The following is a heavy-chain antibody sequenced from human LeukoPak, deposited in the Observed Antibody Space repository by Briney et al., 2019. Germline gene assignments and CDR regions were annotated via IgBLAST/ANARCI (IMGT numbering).Heavy chain of an antibody. CDR2: ISGNTGNT. D-gene: IGHD1-26*01. Sequence: ASVKVSCKPSGYTFTTYGISWVRQAPGQGLEWMGWISGNTGNTNYAQKLQGRVTMTTDTSTSTAYLELTSLTSEDTAVYYCARVKGGGSYYAPFDYWGQGTLVTVSS. V-gene: IGHV1-18*01. CDR3: ARVKGGGSYYAPFDY. CDR1: GYTFTTYG. J-gene: IGHJ4*02.